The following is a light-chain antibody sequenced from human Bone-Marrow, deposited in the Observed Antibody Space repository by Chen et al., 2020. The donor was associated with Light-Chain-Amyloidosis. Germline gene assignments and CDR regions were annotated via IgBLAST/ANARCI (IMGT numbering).Light chain of an antibody. J-gene: IGKJ2*01. V-gene: IGKV1-5*01. CDR1: QIINNW. CDR3: QQFDGFSYT. CDR2: YAS. Sequence: DIQMTQSPSTLSASVGDRVTITCRASQIINNWLAWNQQKPGKAPKLLISYASTLESGIPSRFSGSGSGTEFTHTISSLQPDDFATYYCQQFDGFSYTFGQGTKLGIK.